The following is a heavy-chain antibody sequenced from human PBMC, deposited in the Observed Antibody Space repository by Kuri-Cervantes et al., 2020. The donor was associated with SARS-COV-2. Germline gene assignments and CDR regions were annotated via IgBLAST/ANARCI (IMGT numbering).Heavy chain of an antibody. D-gene: IGHD2-2*01. CDR3: ARRHCSSTSCYLDY. Sequence: KVSCKGSGYSFTSYWISWVRQMPGKGLEWVGRIDPSDSYTNYSPSFQGHVTISADKSISTAYLQWSSLKASDTAMYYCARRHCSSTSCYLDYWGQGTLVTVSS. CDR1: GYSFTSYW. CDR2: IDPSDSYT. J-gene: IGHJ4*02. V-gene: IGHV5-10-1*01.